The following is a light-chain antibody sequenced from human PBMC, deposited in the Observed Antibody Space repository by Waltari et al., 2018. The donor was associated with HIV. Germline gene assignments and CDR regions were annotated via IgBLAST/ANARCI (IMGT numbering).Light chain of an antibody. CDR2: EGS. J-gene: IGLJ2*01. CDR3: CSYAGSSTLEV. Sequence: QSALTQPASVSGSPGQSITISCTGTSSDVGSYNLVSWYQQHPGKAPKLMIYEGSKRPLGVSNRFAGSKSGNTASLTISGLQAEDEADYYCCSYAGSSTLEVFGGGTKLTVL. V-gene: IGLV2-23*01. CDR1: SSDVGSYNL.